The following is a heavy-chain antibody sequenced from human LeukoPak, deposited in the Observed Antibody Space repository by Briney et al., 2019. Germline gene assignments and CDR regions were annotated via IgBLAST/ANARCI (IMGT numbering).Heavy chain of an antibody. Sequence: ASVKVSCKASGYTFTSYDISWVRQAPGQGLEWMGGIIPIFGTANYEQKFQGRVTITADESTSTAYMELSSLRSEDTAVYYCARDLTGTTNWFDPWGQGTLVTVSS. CDR2: IIPIFGTA. J-gene: IGHJ5*02. CDR3: ARDLTGTTNWFDP. V-gene: IGHV1-69*13. D-gene: IGHD1-7*01. CDR1: GYTFTSYD.